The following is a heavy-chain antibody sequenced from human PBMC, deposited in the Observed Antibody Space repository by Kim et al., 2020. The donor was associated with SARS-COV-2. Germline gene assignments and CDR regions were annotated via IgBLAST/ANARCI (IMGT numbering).Heavy chain of an antibody. CDR3: ARDDPSWYGIYYFYDLDV. Sequence: GGSLRLSCAASGFTLSSYWMSWVRQAPGKGLEWVANIKQDGSQKYYGDSVKGRFIISRDNAKKSVYLQMSSLRAEDTAVYYCARDDPSWYGIYYFYDLDVWGQGTTVTVSS. J-gene: IGHJ6*02. D-gene: IGHD6-13*01. CDR2: IKQDGSQK. CDR1: GFTLSSYW. V-gene: IGHV3-7*03.